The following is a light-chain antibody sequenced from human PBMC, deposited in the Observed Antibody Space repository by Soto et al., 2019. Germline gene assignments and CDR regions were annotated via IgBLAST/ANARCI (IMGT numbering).Light chain of an antibody. CDR3: SSYAGSNNRV. CDR1: SSDVGGYNY. V-gene: IGLV2-8*01. J-gene: IGLJ1*01. CDR2: EVS. Sequence: QSVLTEPPSAYGSPGQSVTISCTGTSSDVGGYNYVSWYQQHPGKAPKLMIYEVSKRPSGVPDRFSGSKSGNTASLTVSGLQAEDEADYYCSSYAGSNNRVFGTGTKVTVL.